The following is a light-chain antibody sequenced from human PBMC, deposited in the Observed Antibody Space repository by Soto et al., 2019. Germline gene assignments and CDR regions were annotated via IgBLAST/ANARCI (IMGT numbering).Light chain of an antibody. CDR1: QTSSSW. J-gene: IGKJ1*01. Sequence: DIQMTESPSTLSGSVGDRVTITCLASQTSSSWLAGYQQKPGKAPKLLIYKASTLKSGVPSRFSGSGSGTEFTLTISSLQPDDFATDYCQHYNSYSEAFGQGTKVDIK. CDR3: QHYNSYSEA. CDR2: KAS. V-gene: IGKV1-5*03.